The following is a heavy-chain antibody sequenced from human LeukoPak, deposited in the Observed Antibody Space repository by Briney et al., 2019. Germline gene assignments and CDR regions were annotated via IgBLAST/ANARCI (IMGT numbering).Heavy chain of an antibody. D-gene: IGHD3-10*01. V-gene: IGHV4-59*01. J-gene: IGHJ5*02. Sequence: SETLSLTCTVSGGSISSYYWSWIRQPPGKGLEGIGYIYYSGSTNYNPSLKSRVTISVDTSKNQFSLKLSSVTAADTAVYYCARENKGFGELYNWFDPWGQGTLVTVSS. CDR1: GGSISSYY. CDR3: ARENKGFGELYNWFDP. CDR2: IYYSGST.